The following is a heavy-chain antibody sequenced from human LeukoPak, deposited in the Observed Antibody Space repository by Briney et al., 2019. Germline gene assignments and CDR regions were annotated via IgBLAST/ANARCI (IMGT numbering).Heavy chain of an antibody. D-gene: IGHD3-9*01. CDR2: IHYTGAT. V-gene: IGHV4-34*01. CDR1: GGSITGYY. Sequence: SQTLSLTCAVYGGSITGYYWSWIRQTPGRGLEWVGEIHYTGATSYNPSLKSRATISTDTSKNQFSLRLSSVTAADTAVYYCARGNILTGYCFDFWGQGALVTVSS. CDR3: ARGNILTGYCFDF. J-gene: IGHJ4*02.